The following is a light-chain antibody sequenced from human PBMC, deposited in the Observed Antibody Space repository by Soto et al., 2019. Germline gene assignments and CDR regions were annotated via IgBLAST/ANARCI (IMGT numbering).Light chain of an antibody. V-gene: IGKV3-15*01. CDR2: GAS. Sequence: EIVMTQSPATLSVSPGERATLSCRASQSVSNNLAWYQQKPGQAPRLLIFGASTRATGIPARFSGSGSGTEFTLTISSLQSEDFAVYYCQQYNDWPPYTFGQGTKLEIK. CDR3: QQYNDWPPYT. J-gene: IGKJ2*01. CDR1: QSVSNN.